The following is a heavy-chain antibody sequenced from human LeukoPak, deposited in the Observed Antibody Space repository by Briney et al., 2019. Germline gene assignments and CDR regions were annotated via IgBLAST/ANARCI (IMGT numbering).Heavy chain of an antibody. Sequence: SETLSLTCTVSGGSISSYYWSWIRQPAGKGLEWIGRIYTSGSTNYNPSLKSRVTMSVDTSKNQFSLKLSSVTAADTAVYYCARESYYGSGRTLDYWGQGTLVTVSS. CDR2: IYTSGST. D-gene: IGHD3-10*01. CDR3: ARESYYGSGRTLDY. CDR1: GGSISSYY. V-gene: IGHV4-4*07. J-gene: IGHJ4*02.